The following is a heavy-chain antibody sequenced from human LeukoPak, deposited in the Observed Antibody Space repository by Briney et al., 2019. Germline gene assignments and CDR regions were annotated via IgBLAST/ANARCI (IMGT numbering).Heavy chain of an antibody. CDR2: ISGSGGST. V-gene: IGHV3-23*01. Sequence: AGGSLRLSCAASGFTFSSYAMSWVRQAPEKGLEWVSGISGSGGSTYYADSVKGRFTISRDNSKNTLYLQMNSLRAEDTAVYYCAKRKDPYYFDYWGQGTLVTVSS. J-gene: IGHJ4*02. CDR3: AKRKDPYYFDY. CDR1: GFTFSSYA.